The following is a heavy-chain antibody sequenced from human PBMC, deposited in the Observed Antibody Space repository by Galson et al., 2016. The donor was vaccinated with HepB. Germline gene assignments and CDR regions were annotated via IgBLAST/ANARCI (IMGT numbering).Heavy chain of an antibody. Sequence: SVKVSCKASEYTFTNYYIHWVRQAPGQGLEWMGIINPSGGGTIYAEKFQGRVTLTSDTSTNTVYMEVSSLRSEDTAVYFCSKVLKQKVLTPVFDYWGQGTLVTVSS. V-gene: IGHV1-46*01. CDR2: INPSGGGT. CDR1: EYTFTNYY. CDR3: SKVLKQKVLTPVFDY. J-gene: IGHJ4*02. D-gene: IGHD4/OR15-4a*01.